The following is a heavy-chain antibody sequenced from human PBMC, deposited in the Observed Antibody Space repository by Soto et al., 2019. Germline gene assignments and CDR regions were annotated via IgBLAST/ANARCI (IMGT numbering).Heavy chain of an antibody. D-gene: IGHD6-13*01. CDR3: AREQQLVPISWGNWFDP. V-gene: IGHV3-33*01. Sequence: QVQLVESGGGVVQPGRSLRLSCAASGFTFSSYGMHWVRQAPGKGLEWVAVIWYDGSNKYYADSVKGRFTISRDNSKNTLYLQMNSLRAEDTAVYYCAREQQLVPISWGNWFDPWGQGTLVTVSS. CDR2: IWYDGSNK. CDR1: GFTFSSYG. J-gene: IGHJ5*02.